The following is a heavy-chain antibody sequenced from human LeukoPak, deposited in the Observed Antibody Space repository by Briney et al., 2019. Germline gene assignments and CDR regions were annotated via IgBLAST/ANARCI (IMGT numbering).Heavy chain of an antibody. D-gene: IGHD2-15*01. CDR3: AKSGLNRFDY. CDR2: ISGRGGST. CDR1: GFTFSTYA. J-gene: IGHJ4*02. V-gene: IGHV3-23*01. Sequence: GGSLRLSCAASGFTFSTYAMSWVRQAPGKGLEWVSNISGRGGSTYYADSVKGLFTISRDDSKNTLYLQMSRLRVEDTAIYYCAKSGLNRFDYWGQGTLVSVSS.